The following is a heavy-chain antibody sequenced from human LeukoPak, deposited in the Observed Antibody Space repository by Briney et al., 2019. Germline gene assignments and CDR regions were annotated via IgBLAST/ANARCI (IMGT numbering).Heavy chain of an antibody. CDR2: ISGSGGST. D-gene: IGHD1-14*01. CDR1: GFSFSSYA. CDR3: GKPPEVGRGYSDY. Sequence: PGGSLRLSCAASGFSFSSYAMSWVRQAPGKGLEWVSVISGSGGSTNYAASVKGRFTMSRDNSQNTLYLQMNSLRVEDTAVYYCGKPPEVGRGYSDYGAQGTLVTVS. J-gene: IGHJ4*02. V-gene: IGHV3-23*01.